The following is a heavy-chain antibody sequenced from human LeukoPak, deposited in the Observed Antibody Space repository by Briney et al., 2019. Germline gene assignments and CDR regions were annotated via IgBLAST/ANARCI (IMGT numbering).Heavy chain of an antibody. Sequence: PGGSLRLSCAASGFTFDDYAMHWVRQAPGKGLEWVSSISWNSGSIGYADSVKGRFTIPRDNAKNSLYLQMNSLRAEDTALYYCAKAQYSSNRPTDYWGQGTLVTVSS. CDR1: GFTFDDYA. J-gene: IGHJ4*02. D-gene: IGHD6-13*01. V-gene: IGHV3-9*01. CDR3: AKAQYSSNRPTDY. CDR2: ISWNSGSI.